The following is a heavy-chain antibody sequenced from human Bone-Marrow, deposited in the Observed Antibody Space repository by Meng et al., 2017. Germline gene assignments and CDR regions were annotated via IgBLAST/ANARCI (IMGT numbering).Heavy chain of an antibody. CDR2: ISGSAGRT. CDR1: EFTFRSYA. D-gene: IGHD1-26*01. V-gene: IGHV3-23*01. CDR3: AKVKGGGGSYLVAGSGFDI. Sequence: GESLKISCAASEFTFRSYAMNWVRQAPGKGLEWVSGISGSAGRTYYADSVKGRFTISRDNSKNTLYLQMNSLRGEDTAIYYCAKVKGGGGSYLVAGSGFDIWGQGTMVTVSS. J-gene: IGHJ3*02.